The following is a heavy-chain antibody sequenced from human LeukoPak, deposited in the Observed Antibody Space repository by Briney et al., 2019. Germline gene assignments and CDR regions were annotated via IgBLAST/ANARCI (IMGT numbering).Heavy chain of an antibody. J-gene: IGHJ5*02. D-gene: IGHD3-3*01. V-gene: IGHV3-49*04. CDR3: TRSHTIFGVVPFFP. CDR1: GFIFGDYA. CDR2: IRSKAYGGTT. Sequence: GGSLRLSCTASGFIFGDYAMSWVRQAPGKGLEWVGFIRSKAYGGTTEYAASVKGRFTISRDDSKSIAYLQMNSLKTEDTAVYYCTRSHTIFGVVPFFPWGQGTLVTVSS.